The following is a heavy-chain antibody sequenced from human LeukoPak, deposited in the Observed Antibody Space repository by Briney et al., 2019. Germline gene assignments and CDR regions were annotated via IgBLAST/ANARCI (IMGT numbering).Heavy chain of an antibody. Sequence: GSLRLSCAASGFTFSSYSMNWVRQAPGKGLEWVSYISSSSSTIYYADSVKGRFTISRDNAKNSLYLQMNSLRAEDTAVYYCASIAHIVVVPAARSQKKYYFDYWGQGTLVTVSS. V-gene: IGHV3-48*01. CDR2: ISSSSSTI. CDR3: ASIAHIVVVPAARSQKKYYFDY. CDR1: GFTFSSYS. D-gene: IGHD2-2*01. J-gene: IGHJ4*02.